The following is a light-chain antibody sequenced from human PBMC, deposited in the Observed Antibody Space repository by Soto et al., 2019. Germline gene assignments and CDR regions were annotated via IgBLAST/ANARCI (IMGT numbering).Light chain of an antibody. CDR1: QSISSSY. Sequence: EIVLTQSPGTLSLSPGERATLSCRASQSISSSYLAWYQQKPGQAPRLLIYAASSRATGIPDRFSGSGSGTDFTLTISRLEPEDVAVYYCQHYGSSSYTFGQGTKLEIK. CDR3: QHYGSSSYT. V-gene: IGKV3-20*01. CDR2: AAS. J-gene: IGKJ2*01.